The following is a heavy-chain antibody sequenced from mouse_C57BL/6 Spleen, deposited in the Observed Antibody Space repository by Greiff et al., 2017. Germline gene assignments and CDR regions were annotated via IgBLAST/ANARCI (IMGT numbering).Heavy chain of an antibody. V-gene: IGHV5-17*01. D-gene: IGHD1-1*01. J-gene: IGHJ2*01. CDR1: GFTFSDYG. CDR3: ARDYYYGSSYADY. Sequence: DVQLVESGGGLVKPGGSLKLSCAASGFTFSDYGMHWVRQAPEKGLEWVAYISSGSSTIYYADTVKGRFTISRDNAKNTLFLQMTSLRSEDTAMYYCARDYYYGSSYADYWGQGTTLTVSS. CDR2: ISSGSSTI.